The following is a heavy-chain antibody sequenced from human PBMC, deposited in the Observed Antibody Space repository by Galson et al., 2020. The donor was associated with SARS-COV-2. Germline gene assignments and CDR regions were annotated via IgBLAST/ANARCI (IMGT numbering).Heavy chain of an antibody. CDR3: AREYSYAPNYYYGMDV. Sequence: GESLKISCKGSGYSFTNYWISWVRQMPGKGLEWMGRIDPSDSYTNYSPSFQGHVTISADKSISTAYLQWSSLKASDTAMYSCAREYSYAPNYYYGMDVWGQGTTVTVSS. J-gene: IGHJ6*02. D-gene: IGHD5-18*01. CDR1: GYSFTNYW. CDR2: IDPSDSYT. V-gene: IGHV5-10-1*01.